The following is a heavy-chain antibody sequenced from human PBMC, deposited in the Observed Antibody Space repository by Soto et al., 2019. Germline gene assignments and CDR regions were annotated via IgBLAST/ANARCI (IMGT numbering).Heavy chain of an antibody. CDR1: GGTFSSYA. V-gene: IGHV1-69*06. J-gene: IGHJ5*02. CDR2: IIPIFGTA. CDR3: AGDRITMVRGTNWFAP. D-gene: IGHD3-10*01. Sequence: QVQLVQSGAEVKKPGSSVKVSCKASGGTFSSYAISWVRQAPGQGLEWMGGIIPIFGTANYAQKFQGRVTITADKSTSTAYMELSSLSSEDTAVYYCAGDRITMVRGTNWFAPWGKGPLVAVSS.